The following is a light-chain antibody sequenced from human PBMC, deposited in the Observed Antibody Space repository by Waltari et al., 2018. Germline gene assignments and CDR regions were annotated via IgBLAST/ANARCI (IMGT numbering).Light chain of an antibody. CDR3: SSYTTHTPVV. J-gene: IGLJ3*02. Sequence: QSALTQPASVSGSPGQSITISCTGTSNDVGLYNLVSWYQHHPGKVPTLIMYEVNRRPSGVANRFSCSKAGNTASLTVSGLLAEDEADYFCSSYTTHTPVVFGGGTKLTVL. CDR2: EVN. CDR1: SNDVGLYNL. V-gene: IGLV2-23*02.